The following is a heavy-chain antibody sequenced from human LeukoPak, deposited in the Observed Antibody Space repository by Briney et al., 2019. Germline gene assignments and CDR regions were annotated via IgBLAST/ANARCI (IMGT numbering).Heavy chain of an antibody. CDR3: AKDLVSYDSSGYPDY. V-gene: IGHV3-30*18. J-gene: IGHJ4*02. CDR2: ISYDGSNK. CDR1: GFTFSSYG. Sequence: GRSLRLSCAAYGFTFSSYGMHWVRQAPGKGLEWVAVISYDGSNKYYADSVKGRFTISRDNSKNTLYLQMNSLRAEDTAVYYCAKDLVSYDSSGYPDYWGQGTLVTVSS. D-gene: IGHD3-22*01.